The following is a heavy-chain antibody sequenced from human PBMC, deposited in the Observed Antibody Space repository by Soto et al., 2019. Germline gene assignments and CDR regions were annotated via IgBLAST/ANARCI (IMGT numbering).Heavy chain of an antibody. V-gene: IGHV1-8*01. Sequence: ASVKVSCKASGYTFTSDDINWVREATGQGLEWMGWMNPNSGNTGYAQKFQGRVTMTRNTSISTAYMELSSLRSEDTAVYYCARSFGVVTSYYYYGMDVWGQGTTVTVSS. J-gene: IGHJ6*02. D-gene: IGHD3-3*01. CDR2: MNPNSGNT. CDR1: GYTFTSDD. CDR3: ARSFGVVTSYYYYGMDV.